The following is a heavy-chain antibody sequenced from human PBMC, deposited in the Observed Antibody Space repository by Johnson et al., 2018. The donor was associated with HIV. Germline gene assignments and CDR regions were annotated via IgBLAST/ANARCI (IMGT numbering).Heavy chain of an antibody. D-gene: IGHD3-3*01. CDR3: ARGARGDLEWLLSGHAFDI. V-gene: IGHV3-7*01. J-gene: IGHJ3*02. Sequence: VQLVESGGGMVQPGGSLRLSCVASGFTFSDYYMSWIRQAPGKGLEWVANIKQDGSEKYYVDSVKGRFTISRDNAKNSLYLQMNSLRAEDTAVYYCARGARGDLEWLLSGHAFDIWGQGTMVTVSS. CDR2: IKQDGSEK. CDR1: GFTFSDYY.